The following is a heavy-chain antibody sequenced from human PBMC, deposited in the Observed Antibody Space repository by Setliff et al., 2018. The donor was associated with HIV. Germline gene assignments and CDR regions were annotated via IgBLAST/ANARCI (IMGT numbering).Heavy chain of an antibody. J-gene: IGHJ6*03. CDR1: GFTFSSYS. CDR2: ISSSSSYI. V-gene: IGHV3-21*01. CDR3: ARSGQYYYDSSGYYYYYYYYYMDV. Sequence: GGSLRLSCAASGFTFSSYSMNWVRQAPGKGLEWVSSISSSSSYIYYADSVKGRFTISRDNAKNSLYLQMNSLRAEDTAVYYCARSGQYYYDSSGYYYYYYYYYMDVWGKGTTVTVSS. D-gene: IGHD3-22*01.